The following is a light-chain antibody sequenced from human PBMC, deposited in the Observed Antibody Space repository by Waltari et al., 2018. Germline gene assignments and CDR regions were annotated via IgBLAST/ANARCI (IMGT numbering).Light chain of an antibody. J-gene: IGKJ5*01. CDR2: DVF. V-gene: IGKV3-11*01. Sequence: EIVLTQSPATLSLSPGARATLSCRASHSVDTSLAWYQQKLGQAPRLLIYDVFYRATGIPARFSGRGSGTDFTLTISSLEPEDFALYFCQQRRDWPITFGQGTRLEIK. CDR1: HSVDTS. CDR3: QQRRDWPIT.